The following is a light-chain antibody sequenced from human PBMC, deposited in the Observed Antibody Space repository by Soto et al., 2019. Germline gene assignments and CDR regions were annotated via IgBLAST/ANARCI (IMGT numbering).Light chain of an antibody. V-gene: IGKV3-20*01. CDR2: AAS. CDR3: QQYGTSPYT. Sequence: EIVLTQSPGTLSLSPGERATLSCRASQSISSSFLAWYQQKLGQAPRLLIYAASGRATGIPDRISGSGSGTDFTFTISRLEPEDFAVYYCQQYGTSPYTFGQGTTLEIK. J-gene: IGKJ2*01. CDR1: QSISSSF.